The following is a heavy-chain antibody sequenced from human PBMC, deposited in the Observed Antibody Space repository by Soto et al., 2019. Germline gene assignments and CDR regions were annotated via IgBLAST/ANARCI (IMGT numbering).Heavy chain of an antibody. D-gene: IGHD3-22*01. CDR2: FVVGSGNT. Sequence: QMQLVQSGPEVKKPGTSVKVSCKASGFTFSHSAMQWVRQARGQSLEWIGWFVVGSGNTNNAQKLEERVTNSWDMSTNTAYMEWSSLRSEDTAVYYCSADSYYEDNGTKSRIDWGQGTLVTVSS. V-gene: IGHV1-58*02. CDR3: SADSYYEDNGTKSRID. J-gene: IGHJ4*02. CDR1: GFTFSHSA.